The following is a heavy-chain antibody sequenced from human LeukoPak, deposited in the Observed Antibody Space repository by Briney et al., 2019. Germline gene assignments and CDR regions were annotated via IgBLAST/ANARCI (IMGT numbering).Heavy chain of an antibody. CDR1: GFTFSSYA. CDR3: ARDHDPTTGYSSGWDAFDI. Sequence: PGGSLRLSCAASGFTFSSYAMHWVRQAPGKGLEWVAVISYDGSNKYYADSVKGRFTISRDNSKNTLYLQMNSLRAEDTAVYYCARDHDPTTGYSSGWDAFDIWGQGTMVTVSS. CDR2: ISYDGSNK. D-gene: IGHD6-19*01. J-gene: IGHJ3*02. V-gene: IGHV3-30*04.